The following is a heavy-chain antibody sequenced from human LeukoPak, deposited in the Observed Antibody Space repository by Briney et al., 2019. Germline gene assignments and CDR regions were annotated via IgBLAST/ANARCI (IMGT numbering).Heavy chain of an antibody. D-gene: IGHD1-26*01. Sequence: GGSLRLSCAASGFTFSSYGMHWVRQAPGKGLEWVSAISGSGGSTYYADSVKGRFTISRDNSKNTLYLQMNSLRAEDTAVYYCAKSVGSYYYYYMDVWGKGTTVTVSS. CDR1: GFTFSSYG. V-gene: IGHV3-23*01. CDR3: AKSVGSYYYYYMDV. CDR2: ISGSGGST. J-gene: IGHJ6*03.